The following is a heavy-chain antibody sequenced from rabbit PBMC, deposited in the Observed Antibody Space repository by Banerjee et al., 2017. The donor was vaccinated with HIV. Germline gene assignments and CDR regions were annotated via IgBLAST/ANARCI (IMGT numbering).Heavy chain of an antibody. CDR2: IYTGSGST. CDR3: ARYYSYGYAGGTYAANL. CDR1: GIDFSSYYY. V-gene: IGHV1S45*01. D-gene: IGHD6-1*01. Sequence: QEQLVESGGGLVKPGGTLTLTCKASGIDFSSYYYMCWVRQAPGKGLEWIACIYTGSGSTDYASWAKGRFTISKTSSTTVTLQMTSLTAADTATYFCARYYSYGYAGGTYAANLWGPGTLVTVS. J-gene: IGHJ4*01.